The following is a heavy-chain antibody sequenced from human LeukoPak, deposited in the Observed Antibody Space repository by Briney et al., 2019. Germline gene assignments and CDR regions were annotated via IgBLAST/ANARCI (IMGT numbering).Heavy chain of an antibody. CDR3: ARGYCSSTSCYDADY. Sequence: SGGSLRLSCAASGFTFSSYGMHWVRQAPGKGLEWVAFIRYDGSNKYYADSVKGRFTISRDNSKNTLYLQMNSLRAEDTAVYYCARGYCSSTSCYDADYWGQGTLVTVSS. V-gene: IGHV3-30*02. J-gene: IGHJ4*02. CDR2: IRYDGSNK. CDR1: GFTFSSYG. D-gene: IGHD2-2*01.